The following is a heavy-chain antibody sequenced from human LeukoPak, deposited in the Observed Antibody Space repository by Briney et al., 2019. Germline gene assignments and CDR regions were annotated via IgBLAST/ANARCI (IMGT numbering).Heavy chain of an antibody. V-gene: IGHV4-61*02. CDR1: GGSISSGSYY. D-gene: IGHD6-6*01. CDR3: AREYIAAPPGY. Sequence: SETLSLTCTASGGSISSGSYYWSWIRQPAGKGLEWIGRIYTSGSTNYNPSLKSRVTISVDTSKNQFSLKLSSVTAADTAVYYCAREYIAAPPGYWGQGTLVTVSS. CDR2: IYTSGST. J-gene: IGHJ4*02.